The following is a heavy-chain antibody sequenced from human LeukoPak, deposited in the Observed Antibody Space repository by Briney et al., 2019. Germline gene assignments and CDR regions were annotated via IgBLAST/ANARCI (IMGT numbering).Heavy chain of an antibody. CDR1: GGTFSSYA. Sequence: SVKVSCKASGGTFSSYAISWVRQAPEQGLEWMGRIIPIFGTANYAQKFQGRVTITTDESTSTAYMELSSLRSEDTAVYYCARDGGYDSSEYYFDYWGQGTLVTVSS. CDR3: ARDGGYDSSEYYFDY. D-gene: IGHD3-22*01. J-gene: IGHJ4*02. V-gene: IGHV1-69*05. CDR2: IIPIFGTA.